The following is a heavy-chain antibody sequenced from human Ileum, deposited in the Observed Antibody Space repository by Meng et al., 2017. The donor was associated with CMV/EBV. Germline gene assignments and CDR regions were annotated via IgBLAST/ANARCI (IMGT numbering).Heavy chain of an antibody. CDR2: ASGRGGST. V-gene: IGHV3-23*01. CDR3: AKAMTYSDDALDI. D-gene: IGHD2-15*01. J-gene: IGHJ3*02. CDR1: GFTFSSYA. Sequence: GGSLRLSCVGSGFTFSSYAMSWVRQAPGKGLEWVSAASGRGGSTYLADSVKGRFSISKDNLKKRLYLQMNSLRAEDTAVYYCAKAMTYSDDALDIWGQGTRVTVSS.